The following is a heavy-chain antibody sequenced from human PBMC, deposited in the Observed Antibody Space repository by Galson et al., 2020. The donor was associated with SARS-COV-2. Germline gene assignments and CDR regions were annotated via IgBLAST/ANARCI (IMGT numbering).Heavy chain of an antibody. D-gene: IGHD1-7*01. CDR2: IYSGGST. V-gene: IGHV3-53*01. CDR3: ARGNYPKGFDY. Sequence: GESLKISCAASGFTVSSNYMSWVRKAPGKGLEWVSVIYSGGSTYYADSVKGRFTISRDNSKNTLYLQMNSLRAEDTAVYYCARGNYPKGFDYWGQGTLVTVSS. CDR1: GFTVSSNY. J-gene: IGHJ4*02.